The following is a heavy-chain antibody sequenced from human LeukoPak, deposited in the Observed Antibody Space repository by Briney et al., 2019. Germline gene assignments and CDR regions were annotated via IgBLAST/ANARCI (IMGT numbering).Heavy chain of an antibody. Sequence: RASVKVSCKASGYTFTSYYMHWVRQAPGQGLEWMGIINPSGGSTSYAQKLQSRVTMTRDTSTSTVYMELSSLRSEDTAVYYCARDPIFGVVIMDYYYYYGMDVWGQGTTVTVSS. CDR3: ARDPIFGVVIMDYYYYYGMDV. V-gene: IGHV1-46*01. J-gene: IGHJ6*02. D-gene: IGHD3-3*01. CDR1: GYTFTSYY. CDR2: INPSGGST.